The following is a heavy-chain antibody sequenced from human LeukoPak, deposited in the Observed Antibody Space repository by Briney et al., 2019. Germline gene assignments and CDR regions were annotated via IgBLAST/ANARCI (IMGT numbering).Heavy chain of an antibody. CDR2: ISSGGGTI. D-gene: IGHD5-24*01. J-gene: IGHJ4*02. CDR3: ARLGYNNFDY. CDR1: GFTFSDYY. V-gene: IGHV3-11*01. Sequence: PGGSLRLSGAASGFTFSDYYMSWIRQAPGKGLEWVSYISSGGGTIDYADSVKGRFTISRDNAKNSLYLQMNSLGAEDTAFYYCARLGYNNFDYWGQGTLVTVSS.